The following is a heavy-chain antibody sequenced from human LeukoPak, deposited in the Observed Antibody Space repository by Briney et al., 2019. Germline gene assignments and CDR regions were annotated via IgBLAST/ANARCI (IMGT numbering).Heavy chain of an antibody. CDR1: GFTFSNYG. Sequence: TGGSLRLPCAASGFTFSNYGMHWVRQAPGKGLEWGAFIRYDGGNKYYADSVKGRFTIFRDNFKNMIYLQMNSLRAEDTAVYYCAKDGARVGATTYYYMDAWGKGTTVTVSS. CDR2: IRYDGGNK. V-gene: IGHV3-30*02. J-gene: IGHJ6*03. D-gene: IGHD1-26*01. CDR3: AKDGARVGATTYYYMDA.